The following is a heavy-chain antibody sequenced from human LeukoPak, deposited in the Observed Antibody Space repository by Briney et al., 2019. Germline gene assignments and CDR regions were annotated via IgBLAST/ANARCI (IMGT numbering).Heavy chain of an antibody. Sequence: SETLSLTCAVSDVSIFRSNWWSWVRQPPGKGLEWIGEINHSGSTNYNPSLKSRVTISVDTSKNQFSLKLSSVTAADTAVYYCARAPSYDFWSGYPPRLDAFDIWGQGTMVTVSS. D-gene: IGHD3-3*01. J-gene: IGHJ3*02. V-gene: IGHV4-4*02. CDR1: DVSIFRSNW. CDR2: INHSGST. CDR3: ARAPSYDFWSGYPPRLDAFDI.